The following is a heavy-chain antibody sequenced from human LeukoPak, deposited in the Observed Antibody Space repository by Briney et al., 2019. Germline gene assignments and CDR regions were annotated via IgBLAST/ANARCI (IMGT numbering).Heavy chain of an antibody. CDR1: GYTFTSYD. Sequence: GASVKVSCKASGYTFTSYDVNWVRQATGQGLEWMGWMNPNSGNTGYAQKFQGRVTMTRNTSISTAYMELSSLRSEDTAVYYCARGAARQVGDFDYWGQGTLVTVSS. J-gene: IGHJ4*02. V-gene: IGHV1-8*01. CDR2: MNPNSGNT. CDR3: ARGAARQVGDFDY. D-gene: IGHD6-6*01.